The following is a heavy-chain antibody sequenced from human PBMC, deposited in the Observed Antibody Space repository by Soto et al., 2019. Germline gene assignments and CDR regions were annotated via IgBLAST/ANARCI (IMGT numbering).Heavy chain of an antibody. CDR1: GGSISSSNW. D-gene: IGHD3-9*01. CDR3: ARVQSASYYYYGMDV. Sequence: SLTCAVSGGSISSSNWWSWVRQPPGKGLEWIGEIYHSGSTNYNPSLKSRVTISVDKSKNQFSLKLSSVTAADTAVYYCARVQSASYYYYGMDVWGQGTTVTVSS. CDR2: IYHSGST. V-gene: IGHV4-4*02. J-gene: IGHJ6*02.